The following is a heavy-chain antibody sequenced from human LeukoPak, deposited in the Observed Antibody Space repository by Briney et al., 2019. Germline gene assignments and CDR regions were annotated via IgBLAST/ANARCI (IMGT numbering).Heavy chain of an antibody. J-gene: IGHJ4*02. Sequence: SETLSLTCTVSGGSISSSSYYWGWIRQPPGKGLEWIGSIYYSGSTYYNPSLKSRVTISVDTSKNQFSLKLSSVTAADTAVYYCARHPLLSSIAARSDYWGQGTLVTVSS. CDR3: ARHPLLSSIAARSDY. D-gene: IGHD6-6*01. CDR1: GGSISSSSYY. V-gene: IGHV4-39*01. CDR2: IYYSGST.